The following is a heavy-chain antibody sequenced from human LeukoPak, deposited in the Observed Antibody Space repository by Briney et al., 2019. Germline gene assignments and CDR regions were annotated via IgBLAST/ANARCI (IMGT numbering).Heavy chain of an antibody. V-gene: IGHV5-51*01. Sequence: VESLRISCKGSGYSITSYWIGWVSQMPGKGLEWMGIIYPGDSDTTYSPSFQGQVTISADKSISTAYLQWSSLKASDTAMYYCARLRDYDRYFDRWGRGALVTVSS. CDR3: ARLRDYDRYFDR. CDR2: IYPGDSDT. CDR1: GYSITSYW. J-gene: IGHJ2*01. D-gene: IGHD3-22*01.